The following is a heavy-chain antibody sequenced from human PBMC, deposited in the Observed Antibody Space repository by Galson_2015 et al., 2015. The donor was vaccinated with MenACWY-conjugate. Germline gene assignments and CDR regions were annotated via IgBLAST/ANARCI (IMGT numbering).Heavy chain of an antibody. J-gene: IGHJ5*02. CDR2: INSAGVST. V-gene: IGHV3-74*01. CDR3: ARALDYGKALNNHFDP. CDR1: GFTFSSYW. D-gene: IGHD4-17*01. Sequence: SLRLSCAASGFTFSSYWMHWVRQAPGKGLVWVSRINSAGVSTNYADSVRGRLTISRDNVKNTLYLQMDSLRAEDTAVYYCARALDYGKALNNHFDPWGQGTLVTVSS.